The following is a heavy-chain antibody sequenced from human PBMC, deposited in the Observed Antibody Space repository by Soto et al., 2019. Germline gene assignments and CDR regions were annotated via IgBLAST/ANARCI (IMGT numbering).Heavy chain of an antibody. CDR3: ARVVDTAMGSIDY. Sequence: GGSLRLSCAASGFTFSSYGMHWVRQAPGKGLEWVAVIWYDGSNKYYADSVKGRFTISRDNSKNTLYLQMNSLRAEDTAVYYCARVVDTAMGSIDYWGQGTLVTVSS. CDR1: GFTFSSYG. J-gene: IGHJ4*02. D-gene: IGHD5-18*01. CDR2: IWYDGSNK. V-gene: IGHV3-33*01.